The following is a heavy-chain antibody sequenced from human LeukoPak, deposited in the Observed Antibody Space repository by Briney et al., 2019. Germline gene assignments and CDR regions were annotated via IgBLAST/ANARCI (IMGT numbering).Heavy chain of an antibody. D-gene: IGHD5-12*01. Sequence: ASVKVSCKTSGFTFTSYDINWVRQAPGQGLEWMGWISGYNGNTNYAQKLQGRVTMTTDTSTTTVYMEMRSLRSDDTAVYYCARAQSYVGYAEADYWGQGTLVTVSS. V-gene: IGHV1-18*01. CDR3: ARAQSYVGYAEADY. CDR1: GFTFTSYD. J-gene: IGHJ4*02. CDR2: ISGYNGNT.